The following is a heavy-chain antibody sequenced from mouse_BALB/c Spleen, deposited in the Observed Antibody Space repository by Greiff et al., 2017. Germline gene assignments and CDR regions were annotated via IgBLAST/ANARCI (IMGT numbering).Heavy chain of an antibody. CDR3: ARGYGSSLYYFDY. CDR1: GFTFSDYY. Sequence: EVKLMESGGGLVKPGGSLKLSCAASGFTFSDYYMYWVRQTPEKRLEWVATISDGGSYTYYPDSVKGRFTISRDNAKNNLYLQMSSLKSEDTAMYYCARGYGSSLYYFDYWGQGTTLTVSS. D-gene: IGHD1-1*01. J-gene: IGHJ2*01. V-gene: IGHV5-4*02. CDR2: ISDGGSYT.